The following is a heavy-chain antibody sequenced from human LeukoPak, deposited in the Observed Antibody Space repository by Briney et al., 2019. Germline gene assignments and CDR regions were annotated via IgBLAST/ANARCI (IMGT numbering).Heavy chain of an antibody. CDR2: IKTTPEGGTT. V-gene: IGHV3-15*01. CDR3: TTSLYYYDSSGYFYY. J-gene: IGHJ4*02. CDR1: GFTFNNAW. Sequence: GRSLRLSCAASGFTFNNAWMTRVRQAPGKGLEWVGRIKTTPEGGTTEYAAPVKGRFTISRDDSKNTLYPQMNSLKTEDTAVYYCTTSLYYYDSSGYFYYWGQGSLVTVSS. D-gene: IGHD3-22*01.